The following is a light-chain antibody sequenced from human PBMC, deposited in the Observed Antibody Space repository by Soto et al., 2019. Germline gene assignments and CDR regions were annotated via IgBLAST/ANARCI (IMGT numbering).Light chain of an antibody. CDR2: LGS. CDR3: MQALQTPYT. Sequence: EIVMTQSPPSLTVTPGEPASISCRSSQRLLHSNGNIFLDWYLQKPGQSPQLLIYLGSNRASGVPDRVSGSGAGTDCTLKISRVEAEDVGVYYCMQALQTPYTFGQGTKLEIK. J-gene: IGKJ2*01. CDR1: QRLLHSNGNIF. V-gene: IGKV2-28*01.